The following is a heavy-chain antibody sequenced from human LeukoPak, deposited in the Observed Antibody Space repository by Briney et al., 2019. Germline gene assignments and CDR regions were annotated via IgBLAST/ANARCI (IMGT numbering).Heavy chain of an antibody. J-gene: IGHJ4*02. V-gene: IGHV1-2*02. CDR3: ARDGWELLWFGELLFGYFDY. D-gene: IGHD3-10*01. CDR2: INPNSGGT. CDR1: GYTFTGYY. Sequence: ASVKVSCKASGYTFTGYYMHWVRQAPGQGLEWMGWINPNSGGTNYAQKFQGRVTMTRDTSISTAYMELSRLRSDDTAVYYCARDGWELLWFGELLFGYFDYWGQGTLVTVSS.